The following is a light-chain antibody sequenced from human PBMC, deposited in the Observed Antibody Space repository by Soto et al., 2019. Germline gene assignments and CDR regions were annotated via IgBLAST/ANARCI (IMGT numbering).Light chain of an antibody. J-gene: IGKJ5*01. CDR2: AAS. V-gene: IGKV1-8*01. CDR1: QGISSY. Sequence: ALRMTQSPSSLSASTGGRVTIXXRASQGISSYLDWYQQKPGTAPKIXIYAASTLQRGVPSRFSGSGSGTDFTLTISCLQSEDFATYYCQHYYSDPITFGQGTRLEIK. CDR3: QHYYSDPIT.